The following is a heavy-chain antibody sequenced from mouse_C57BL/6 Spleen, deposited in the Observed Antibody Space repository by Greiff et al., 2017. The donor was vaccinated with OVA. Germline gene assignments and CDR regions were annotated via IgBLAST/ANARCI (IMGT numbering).Heavy chain of an antibody. J-gene: IGHJ1*03. D-gene: IGHD2-2*01. Sequence: QVQLKQSGAELVKPGASVKVSCKASGYTFTSYWMHWVKQRPGQGLEWIGRIHPSDSDTNYNQKFKGKATLTVDKSSSPAYMQISSLTSEDSAVYYCAIEGNDEGWYFAYWGTGTPVTVSS. CDR3: AIEGNDEGWYFAY. V-gene: IGHV1-74*01. CDR2: IHPSDSDT. CDR1: GYTFTSYW.